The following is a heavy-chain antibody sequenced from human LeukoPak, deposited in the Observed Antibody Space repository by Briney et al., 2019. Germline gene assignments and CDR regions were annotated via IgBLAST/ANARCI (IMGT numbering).Heavy chain of an antibody. D-gene: IGHD3-22*01. CDR3: ARRRNYYDSMSRPYNWFDP. J-gene: IGHJ5*02. CDR2: INHSGST. V-gene: IGHV4-34*01. Sequence: PSETLSLTCAVYGGSFSGYYWSWIRQPPGKGLEWIGEINHSGSTNYNPSLKSRVTISVDTSKNQFSLKLSSVTAADTAVYYCARRRNYYDSMSRPYNWFDPWDQGTLVTVSS. CDR1: GGSFSGYY.